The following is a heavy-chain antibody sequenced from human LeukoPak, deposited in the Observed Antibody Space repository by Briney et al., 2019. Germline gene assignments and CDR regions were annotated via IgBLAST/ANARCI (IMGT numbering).Heavy chain of an antibody. V-gene: IGHV1-3*01. Sequence: EASVRVSCKASGYTFTSYAMHWVRQAPGQRLEWMGWINAGNGNTKYSQKFQGRVTITRDTSASTAYMELSSLRSEDTAVYYCARDVGYCSGGSCYVFDYWGQGTLVTVSS. J-gene: IGHJ4*02. D-gene: IGHD2-15*01. CDR3: ARDVGYCSGGSCYVFDY. CDR2: INAGNGNT. CDR1: GYTFTSYA.